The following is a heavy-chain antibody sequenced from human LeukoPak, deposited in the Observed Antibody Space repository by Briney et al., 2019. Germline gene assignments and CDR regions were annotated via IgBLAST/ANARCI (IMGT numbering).Heavy chain of an antibody. J-gene: IGHJ6*02. CDR1: GYTFTSYG. D-gene: IGHD1-26*01. V-gene: IGHV1-18*01. CDR2: ISAYNGNT. Sequence: ASVKVSCKASGYTFTSYGISWVRQAPGQGLEWMGWISAYNGNTNYAQKPQGRVTMTTDTSTSTAYMELRSLRSDDTAVYYCARTVGATLVPNYYYGMDVWGQGTTVTVSS. CDR3: ARTVGATLVPNYYYGMDV.